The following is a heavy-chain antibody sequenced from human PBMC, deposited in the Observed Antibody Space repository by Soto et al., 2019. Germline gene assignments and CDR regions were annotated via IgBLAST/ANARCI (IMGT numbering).Heavy chain of an antibody. CDR1: GGSFSGYD. Sequence: SETLSLTWAVYGGSFSGYDWCWIRQPPGKGLEWIGEINHSGSTNYNPSLKSRVTISVDTSKNQFSLKLSSVTAADTAVYYCARGLPRVTIFGVVIIQARFDPWGQGTLVTVSS. CDR3: ARGLPRVTIFGVVIIQARFDP. D-gene: IGHD3-3*01. J-gene: IGHJ5*02. CDR2: INHSGST. V-gene: IGHV4-34*01.